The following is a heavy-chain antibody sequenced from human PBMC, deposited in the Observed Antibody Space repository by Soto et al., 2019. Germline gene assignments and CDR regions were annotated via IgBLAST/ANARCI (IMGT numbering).Heavy chain of an antibody. CDR3: ARSIAARSVLGALDM. J-gene: IGHJ3*02. V-gene: IGHV2-5*02. CDR1: GFSLSTSGVG. D-gene: IGHD6-6*01. Sequence: QITLKESGPPLVKPTQTLTLTCTFSGFSLSTSGVGVGWIRQPPGKALELLALIYWDDDKRYSPSLKSRLTTPKDSSTNQVVLTMTNMDPVDTATYYCARSIAARSVLGALDMWGQGTKVTVSS. CDR2: IYWDDDK.